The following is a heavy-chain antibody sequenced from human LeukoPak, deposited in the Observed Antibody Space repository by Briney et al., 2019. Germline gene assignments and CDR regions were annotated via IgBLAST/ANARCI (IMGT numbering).Heavy chain of an antibody. V-gene: IGHV1-69*13. J-gene: IGHJ4*02. D-gene: IGHD3-22*01. Sequence: SVKVSCKASGGTFSSYAISWVRQAPGQGLEWMGGVIPIFGTANYAQKFQGRVTITADESTSTAYMELSSLRSEDTAVYYCARVGAYYYDSSGYYSFDYWGQGTPVTVSS. CDR3: ARVGAYYYDSSGYYSFDY. CDR1: GGTFSSYA. CDR2: VIPIFGTA.